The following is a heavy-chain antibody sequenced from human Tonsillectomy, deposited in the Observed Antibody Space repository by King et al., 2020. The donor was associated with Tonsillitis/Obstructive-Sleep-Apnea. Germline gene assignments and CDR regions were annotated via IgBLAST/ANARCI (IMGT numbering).Heavy chain of an antibody. CDR1: GGSISSYC. CDR3: ARDSGYYDILTGYYNFGWFDP. J-gene: IGHJ5*02. D-gene: IGHD3-9*01. CDR2: FYYSGST. Sequence: QLQESGPGLVKPSETLSLTCTVSGGSISSYCWSWIRPPPGKGLEWIGYFYYSGSTNYNPSLKSRVTISVDTSKNQFSLKLSSVTAADTAVYFCARDSGYYDILTGYYNFGWFDPWGQGTLVTVSS. V-gene: IGHV4-59*01.